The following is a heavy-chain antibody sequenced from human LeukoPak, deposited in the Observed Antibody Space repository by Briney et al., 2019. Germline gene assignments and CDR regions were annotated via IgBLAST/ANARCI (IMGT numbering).Heavy chain of an antibody. J-gene: IGHJ6*03. V-gene: IGHV1-18*01. Sequence: GASVKVSCKTSGYTFTTYGISWVRQAPGQGLEWMGWISPHNGITKYAQKVQGRVTMTADISTSTVYLELASLSSDDSALYYCARSGSADYQKQLGPPGYYHYMDVWGEGTTVTVSS. D-gene: IGHD1-1*01. CDR3: ARSGSADYQKQLGPPGYYHYMDV. CDR2: ISPHNGIT. CDR1: GYTFTTYG.